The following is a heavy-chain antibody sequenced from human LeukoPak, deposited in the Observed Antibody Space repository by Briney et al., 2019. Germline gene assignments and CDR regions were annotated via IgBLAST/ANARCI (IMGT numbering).Heavy chain of an antibody. CDR2: IYHTGST. V-gene: IGHV4-38-2*02. CDR3: AREGGDAFDV. Sequence: SETLSLTCTVSGYSISSGYYWGWIRQPPGKGLEWIGSIYHTGSTYYSPSLKSRVTISVDTSKNQFSLQLNSVTPEDTAVYYCAREGGDAFDVWGQGTMVTVSS. D-gene: IGHD1-26*01. CDR1: GYSISSGYY. J-gene: IGHJ3*01.